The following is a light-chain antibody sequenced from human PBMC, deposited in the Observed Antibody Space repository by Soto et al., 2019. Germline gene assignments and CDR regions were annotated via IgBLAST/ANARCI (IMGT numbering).Light chain of an antibody. V-gene: IGKV1-12*01. J-gene: IGKJ4*01. CDR1: QDISSW. CDR2: ATS. CDR3: QQANSFPLT. Sequence: DIQMTQSPSFMSASVGDRVTITCRASQDISSWLVWYQQKPGKAPKLLIHATSGLQSGVPSRFSGSGSGTDFTLTISNLQSEDFATYYCQQANSFPLTFGGGTKVEIK.